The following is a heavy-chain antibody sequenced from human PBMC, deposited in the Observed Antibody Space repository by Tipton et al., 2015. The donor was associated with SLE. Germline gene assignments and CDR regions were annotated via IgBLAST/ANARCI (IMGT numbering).Heavy chain of an antibody. CDR3: ARVHPGHDAFDI. V-gene: IGHV3-66*02. CDR1: GFTVSSNY. J-gene: IGHJ3*02. CDR2: IYSGGST. Sequence: SLRLSCAASGFTVSSNYMSWVRQAPGTGLEWVSVIYSGGSTYYADSVKGRFTISRDNSKNTLYLQMNSLRAEDTAVYYCARVHPGHDAFDIWGQGTMVTVSS.